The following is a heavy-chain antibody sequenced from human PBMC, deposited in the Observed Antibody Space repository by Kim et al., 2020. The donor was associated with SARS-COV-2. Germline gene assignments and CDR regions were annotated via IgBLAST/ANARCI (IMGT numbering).Heavy chain of an antibody. D-gene: IGHD3-3*02. CDR2: ST. CDR3: ARDWGAFGH. Sequence: STYYACSVRGRFTITRDSSKNTIYLQMNSLGAEDTAVYYCARDWGAFGHGGQGTLVTV. J-gene: IGHJ4*02. V-gene: IGHV3-53*01.